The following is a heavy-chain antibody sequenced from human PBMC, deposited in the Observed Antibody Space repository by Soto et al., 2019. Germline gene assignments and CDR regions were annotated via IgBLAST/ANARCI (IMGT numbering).Heavy chain of an antibody. J-gene: IGHJ6*02. D-gene: IGHD2-2*01. CDR2: LIPVVGTP. Sequence: GASVKVSCKASGGTFSSYGFPWVRQAPGQGPEWMGGLIPVVGTPTYAQKFQGRVMISADELTSTVHMEVTSLRSDDTAVYYCARVRCGSSNCQQLYYYSQAMDVWGQGTTVTVSS. CDR1: GGTFSSYG. V-gene: IGHV1-69*13. CDR3: ARVRCGSSNCQQLYYYSQAMDV.